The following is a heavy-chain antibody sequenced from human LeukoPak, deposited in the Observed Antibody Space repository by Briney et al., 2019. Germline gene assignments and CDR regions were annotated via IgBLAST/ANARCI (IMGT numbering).Heavy chain of an antibody. V-gene: IGHV3-30*02. CDR3: ARDNSSTTGLDY. J-gene: IGHJ4*02. CDR2: IRDDGSTR. D-gene: IGHD4-17*01. Sequence: GGSLRLSCAAPGFTFSRSGLHWVRQAPGKGLEWVAFIRDDGSTRYYADSVKGRFTVSRDNSKNTLYLHMDSLGTEDTAVYYCARDNSSTTGLDYWGQGTLVTVSS. CDR1: GFTFSRSG.